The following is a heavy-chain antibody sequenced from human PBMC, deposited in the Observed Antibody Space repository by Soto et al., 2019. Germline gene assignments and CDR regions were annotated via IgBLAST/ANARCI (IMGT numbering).Heavy chain of an antibody. V-gene: IGHV4-34*01. Sequence: QVQLQQWGAGLLKPSETLSLTCAVYGGSFSGYYWSWIRQPPGKGLEWIGEINHSGSTNYNPSLKSRVTISVDTSKNQFSLKLSSVTAADTAVYYCARDYYYGMGVWGQGTTVTVSS. J-gene: IGHJ6*02. CDR1: GGSFSGYY. CDR2: INHSGST. CDR3: ARDYYYGMGV.